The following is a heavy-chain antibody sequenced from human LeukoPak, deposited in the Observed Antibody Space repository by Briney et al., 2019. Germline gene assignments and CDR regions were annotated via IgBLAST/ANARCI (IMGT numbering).Heavy chain of an antibody. Sequence: GGTLRLSCAASGITFSSYGMSWVRQAPGKGLEWVANIKQDGSEKYYVDSVKGRFTISRDNAKNSLYLQMNSLRAEDTAVYYCAREEPVYFDYWGQGTLVTVSS. CDR2: IKQDGSEK. V-gene: IGHV3-7*01. J-gene: IGHJ4*02. CDR3: AREEPVYFDY. CDR1: GITFSSYG.